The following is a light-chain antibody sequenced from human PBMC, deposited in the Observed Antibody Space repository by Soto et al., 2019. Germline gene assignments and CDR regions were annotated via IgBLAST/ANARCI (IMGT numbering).Light chain of an antibody. CDR2: GAS. J-gene: IGKJ1*01. CDR3: QQYDSSPVT. CDR1: QSISSSY. V-gene: IGKV3-20*01. Sequence: EIVLTQSPGTLSLSPGERATLSCRASQSISSSYLAWYQQKPGQAPRLLIYGASSRATGIPDRFSGSGSGTDFTHTISRLEPEDFAVYYCQQYDSSPVTFGQGTKVEIK.